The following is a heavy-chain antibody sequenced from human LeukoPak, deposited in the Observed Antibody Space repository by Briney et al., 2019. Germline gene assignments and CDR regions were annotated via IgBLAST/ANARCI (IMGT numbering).Heavy chain of an antibody. D-gene: IGHD1-7*01. J-gene: IGHJ6*03. CDR3: ARTFNSITGTTGPYYYYYMDV. CDR2: ISSSSSYI. Sequence: PGGSLRLSCAASGFTFSSYSMNWVRQAPGKGLEWVSSISSSSSYIHYADSVKGRFTISRDNAKNSLYLQMNSLRAEDTAVYYCARTFNSITGTTGPYYYYYMDVWGKGTTVTVSS. CDR1: GFTFSSYS. V-gene: IGHV3-21*01.